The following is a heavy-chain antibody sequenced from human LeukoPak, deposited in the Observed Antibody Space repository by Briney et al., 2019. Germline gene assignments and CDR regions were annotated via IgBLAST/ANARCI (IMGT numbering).Heavy chain of an antibody. D-gene: IGHD4-17*01. CDR1: GYTFTGYY. CDR2: INPNSGGT. Sequence: ASVQVSCKASGYTFTGYYMHWVRQAPGQGLEWMGWINPNSGGTHYAQKFQGRVTVTRDTSISTTYMDLSRLKSDDTAIYYCARKGEIYGDYDYWGQGTLVTVSS. CDR3: ARKGEIYGDYDY. V-gene: IGHV1-2*02. J-gene: IGHJ4*02.